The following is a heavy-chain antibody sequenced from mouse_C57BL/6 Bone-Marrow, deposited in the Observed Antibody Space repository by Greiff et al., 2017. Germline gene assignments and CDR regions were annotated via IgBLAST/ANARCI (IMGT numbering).Heavy chain of an antibody. CDR2: IDPNSGGP. Sequence: QVQLKQPGAELVKPGASVKLSCKASGYTFTSYWMHWVKQRPGRGLEWIGRIDPNSGGPKYNEKFKSKATLTVDKPSSTAYMQLSSLTSEDSAVYYCARSIYYGLGAYWGQGTLVTVSA. CDR3: ARSIYYGLGAY. V-gene: IGHV1-72*01. J-gene: IGHJ3*01. D-gene: IGHD2-2*01. CDR1: GYTFTSYW.